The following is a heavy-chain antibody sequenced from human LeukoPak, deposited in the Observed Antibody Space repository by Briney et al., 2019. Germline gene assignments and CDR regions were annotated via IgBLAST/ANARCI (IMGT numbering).Heavy chain of an antibody. D-gene: IGHD2-2*01. J-gene: IGHJ5*02. CDR3: ARDRLGMDQLRSSGWFDP. CDR1: GYTFTGYY. Sequence: ASVKVSCKASGYTFTGYYMHWVRQAPGQGLEWMGWINPNSGGTNYAQKFQGRVTMTRDMSISTAYMELSRLRSDDTAVYYCARDRLGMDQLRSSGWFDPWGQGTLVTVSS. CDR2: INPNSGGT. V-gene: IGHV1-2*02.